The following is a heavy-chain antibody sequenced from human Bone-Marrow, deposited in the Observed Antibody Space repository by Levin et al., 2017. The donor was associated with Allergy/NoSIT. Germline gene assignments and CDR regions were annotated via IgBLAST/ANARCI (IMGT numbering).Heavy chain of an antibody. CDR3: ARFPHYSSSSYDL. V-gene: IGHV5-51*01. CDR1: GYNFATSW. CDR2: IYPGDSDT. Sequence: KSGESLKISCEGSGYNFATSWIGWVRQMPGRGLEWMGIIYPGDSDTNYSPSFQGRVFISADKSRSTAYLQWTSLKASDTAIYFCARFPHYSSSSYDLWGQGTPVTVSS. D-gene: IGHD4-11*01. J-gene: IGHJ5*02.